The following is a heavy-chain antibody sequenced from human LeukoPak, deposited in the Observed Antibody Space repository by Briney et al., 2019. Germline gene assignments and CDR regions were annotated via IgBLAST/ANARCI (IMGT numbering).Heavy chain of an antibody. CDR1: GYTFTSYY. J-gene: IGHJ5*02. Sequence: ASVKVSCKASGYTFTSYYMHWVRQAPGQGLEWMGIINPSGGSTSYAQKFQGRVTMTRDMSTSTVYVELSSLRSEDTAVYYCARAYLAVARGNWFDPWGQGTLVTVSS. D-gene: IGHD6-19*01. V-gene: IGHV1-46*01. CDR3: ARAYLAVARGNWFDP. CDR2: INPSGGST.